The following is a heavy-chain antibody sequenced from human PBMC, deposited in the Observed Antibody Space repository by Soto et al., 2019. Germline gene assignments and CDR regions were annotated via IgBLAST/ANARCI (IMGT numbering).Heavy chain of an antibody. CDR2: MNPNSGNT. J-gene: IGHJ4*02. Sequence: ASVKVSCKASGYTFTSYDINWVRQATGQGLEWMGWMNPNSGNTGYAQKFQGRVTMTRNTSISTAYMELRSLRSDDTAVYYCAVVLLWFGDDFDYWGQGTLVTVSS. V-gene: IGHV1-8*01. CDR3: AVVLLWFGDDFDY. CDR1: GYTFTSYD. D-gene: IGHD3-10*01.